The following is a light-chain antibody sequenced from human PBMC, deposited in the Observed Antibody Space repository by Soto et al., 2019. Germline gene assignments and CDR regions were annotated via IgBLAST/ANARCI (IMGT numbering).Light chain of an antibody. J-gene: IGLJ1*01. CDR3: QSYDSSLRAFV. V-gene: IGLV1-40*01. CDR2: GNS. CDR1: SSNIGAAYD. Sequence: QSVLTQPPSVSGAPGQRVTISCTGSSSNIGAAYDVHWYHQLPGTAPKLLIYGNSNRPSGVPDRFSGSKSGTSASLAITGLQAEDEADYYCQSYDSSLRAFVFGSGTKVTVL.